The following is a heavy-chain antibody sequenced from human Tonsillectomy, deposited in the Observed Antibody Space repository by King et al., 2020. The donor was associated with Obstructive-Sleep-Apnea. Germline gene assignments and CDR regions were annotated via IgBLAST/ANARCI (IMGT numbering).Heavy chain of an antibody. CDR2: VKSKTDGGTT. D-gene: IGHD3-10*01. J-gene: IGHJ4*02. V-gene: IGHV3-15*01. CDR1: GFTFNNAW. CDR3: TSVGRLVRGVYHR. Sequence: QLVQSGGGLIKPGGPLRLSCVASGFTFNNAWMSWVRQAPGKGLEWVGRVKSKTDGGTTDYAAPVKGRITISRDDSRNTLYLTMNSLKTDDTAVYYCTSVGRLVRGVYHRWGQGTLVTVSS.